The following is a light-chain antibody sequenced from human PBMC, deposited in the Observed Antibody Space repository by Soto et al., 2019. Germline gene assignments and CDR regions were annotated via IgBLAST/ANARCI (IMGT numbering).Light chain of an antibody. V-gene: IGLV2-14*01. Sequence: QSVLTQPASVSGSPGQSITISCTGTSSDVGNYNYVSWYQQYPGKAPKLMIYEVSNRPSGVSNRFSGSTSGYTASLTISGLQAEDEADYYCNSQRSSGTRVFGTGTKVTVL. CDR1: SSDVGNYNY. J-gene: IGLJ1*01. CDR2: EVS. CDR3: NSQRSSGTRV.